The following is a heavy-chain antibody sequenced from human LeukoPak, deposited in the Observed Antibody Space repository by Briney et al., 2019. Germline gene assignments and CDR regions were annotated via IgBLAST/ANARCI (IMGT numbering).Heavy chain of an antibody. CDR3: ARDLYYYGSGSYPFDY. CDR2: IWYDGSNK. CDR1: GFTFSSYG. Sequence: GSLRLSCAASGFTFSSYGMHWVRQAPGKGLEWVAVIWYDGSNKYYADSVKGRFTISRDNSKNTLYLQMNSLRAEDTAVYYCARDLYYYGSGSYPFDYWGQGTLVTVSS. J-gene: IGHJ4*02. D-gene: IGHD3-10*01. V-gene: IGHV3-33*01.